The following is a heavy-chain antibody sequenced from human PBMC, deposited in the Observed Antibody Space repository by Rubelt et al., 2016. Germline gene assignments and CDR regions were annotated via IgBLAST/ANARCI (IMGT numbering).Heavy chain of an antibody. CDR3: XVXCLAXDV. CDR2: INPNSGGT. D-gene: IGHD3-10*01. CDR1: GYTFTSYD. Sequence: QVQLVQSGAEVKKPGASVKVSCKASGYTFTSYDINWVRQATGQGLEWMGWINPNSGGTNYAQKFQGRVTVSSGSASAPTLFPLVSCENSXSXXSSXXVXCLAXDV. V-gene: IGHV1-2*02. J-gene: IGHJ6*01.